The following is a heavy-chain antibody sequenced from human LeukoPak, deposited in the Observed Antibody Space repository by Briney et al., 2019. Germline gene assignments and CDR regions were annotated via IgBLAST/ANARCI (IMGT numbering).Heavy chain of an antibody. CDR3: ARHRVLVPAATENYYYYGMDV. CDR2: IYHSGST. J-gene: IGHJ6*02. Sequence: PSETLSLTCAVSGGSISSGGYSWSWIRQPPGKGLEWIGYIYHSGSTYYNPSLKSRVTISVDRSKNQLSLKLSSVTAADTAVYYCARHRVLVPAATENYYYYGMDVWGQGTTVTVSS. CDR1: GGSISSGGYS. D-gene: IGHD2-2*01. V-gene: IGHV4-30-2*01.